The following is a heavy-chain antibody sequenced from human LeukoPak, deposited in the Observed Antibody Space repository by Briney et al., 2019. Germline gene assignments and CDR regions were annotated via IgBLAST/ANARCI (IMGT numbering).Heavy chain of an antibody. CDR2: ISGSGNGFSI. J-gene: IGHJ4*02. D-gene: IGHD4-17*01. Sequence: GGSLRLSCSASGFVFSIYTMYWVRQTPGKGPEYVSTISGSGNGFSIYYADSVKGRFTISRDNSKNTLYLQMNSLRAEDTAVYYCARGKDVTTLDYWGQGTLVTVSS. CDR1: GFVFSIYT. CDR3: ARGKDVTTLDY. V-gene: IGHV3-64*04.